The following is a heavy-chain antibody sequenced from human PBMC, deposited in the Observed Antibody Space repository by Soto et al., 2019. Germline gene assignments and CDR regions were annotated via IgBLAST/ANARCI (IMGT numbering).Heavy chain of an antibody. CDR3: ARDDGDTAMVWGGMDV. CDR1: GGTFSSYA. Sequence: QVQLVQSGAEVKKPGSSVKVSCKASGGTFSSYAISWVRQAPGQGLEWMGGSIPIFGTANYAQKFQGRVTITADKSTSTAYMELSSLRSEDTAVYYCARDDGDTAMVWGGMDVWGQGTTVTVSS. V-gene: IGHV1-69*06. CDR2: SIPIFGTA. D-gene: IGHD5-18*01. J-gene: IGHJ6*02.